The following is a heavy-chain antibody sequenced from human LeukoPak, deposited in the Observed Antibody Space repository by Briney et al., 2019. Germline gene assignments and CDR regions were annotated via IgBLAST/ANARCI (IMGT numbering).Heavy chain of an antibody. J-gene: IGHJ4*02. Sequence: GRSLRLSCAASGFTFGSYAMHWVRQAPGKGLEWVAVISYDGSNKYYADSVKGRFTISRDNAKNTLYLQMNSLRAEDTAVYYCAKVGNYYGSGSFFDYWGQGTLFTVSS. CDR3: AKVGNYYGSGSFFDY. CDR2: ISYDGSNK. CDR1: GFTFGSYA. D-gene: IGHD3-10*01. V-gene: IGHV3-30-3*01.